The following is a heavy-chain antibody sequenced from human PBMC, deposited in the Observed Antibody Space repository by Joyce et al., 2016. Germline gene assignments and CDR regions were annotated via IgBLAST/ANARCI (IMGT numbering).Heavy chain of an antibody. CDR3: AKALSPYYDYIWGSYLDAFDI. CDR1: GFTFSSYA. Sequence: EVQLLESGGGLVQPGGSLRLSCAASGFTFSSYAMSWVRQATGKGLEWVSASSGSGTSTYYADSVKGRFTISRDNSKNTLYLQMNSLRAEDTAVYYCAKALSPYYDYIWGSYLDAFDIWGQGTMVTVSS. V-gene: IGHV3-23*01. D-gene: IGHD3-16*02. CDR2: SSGSGTST. J-gene: IGHJ3*02.